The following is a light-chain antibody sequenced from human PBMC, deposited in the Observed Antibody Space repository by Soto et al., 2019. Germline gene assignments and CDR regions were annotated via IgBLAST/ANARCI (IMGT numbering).Light chain of an antibody. J-gene: IGLJ2*01. Sequence: SYELTQPPSVSVSPGQTASITCSGDKLGTKYACWYQQKPGQSPVLVIYQDTKRPSGIPELFAGSNSGNTATLTISGTQAMDEADYYCQAWDRSTVFFGGGTKLTVL. CDR2: QDT. V-gene: IGLV3-1*01. CDR3: QAWDRSTVF. CDR1: KLGTKY.